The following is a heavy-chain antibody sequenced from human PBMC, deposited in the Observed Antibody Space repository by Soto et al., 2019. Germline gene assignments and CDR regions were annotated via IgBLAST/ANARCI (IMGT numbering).Heavy chain of an antibody. CDR2: VRSDGDTT. Sequence: EVQVLESGGGLVQPGGSLRLSCAASGFTFSNFGMNWVRQAPGKGLEWVSGVRSDGDTTYNAESEMGRFTVSRDTFRNTVYLQMNTLRAEDTAIYYCAKGKGVGATPDGANCWGQGTLVTVSS. CDR1: GFTFSNFG. J-gene: IGHJ4*02. CDR3: AKGKGVGATPDGANC. V-gene: IGHV3-23*01. D-gene: IGHD1-26*01.